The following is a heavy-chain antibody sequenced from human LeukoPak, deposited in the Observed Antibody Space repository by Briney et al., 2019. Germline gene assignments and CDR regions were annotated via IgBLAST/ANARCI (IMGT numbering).Heavy chain of an antibody. V-gene: IGHV3-30*04. Sequence: PGGSLRLSCAASGFTFSTYAMHWVRQAPGKGLEWVTVISYDGSSKYYADSVKGRFTISRDNSKNTLYLQMNSLRAEDTAVYYCARARSSYGYGDAFDIWGQKTMVTVSS. J-gene: IGHJ3*02. CDR2: ISYDGSSK. D-gene: IGHD5-18*01. CDR3: ARARSSYGYGDAFDI. CDR1: GFTFSTYA.